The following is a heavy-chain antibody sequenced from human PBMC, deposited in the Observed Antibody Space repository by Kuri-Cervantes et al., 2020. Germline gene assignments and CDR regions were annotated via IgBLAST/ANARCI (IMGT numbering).Heavy chain of an antibody. D-gene: IGHD3-10*01. V-gene: IGHV1-8*02. J-gene: IGHJ6*03. Sequence: ASVKVSCKASGYTFGSSDINWVRHATGQGLEWMGWMNPSNGHRGYAQKFQGRVTMTRNTSISTAYMELSSLRSEDTAVYYCARSYYGSGSWPTPYYYYYYMDVWGKGTTVTVSS. CDR3: ARSYYGSGSWPTPYYYYYYMDV. CDR1: GYTFGSSD. CDR2: MNPSNGHR.